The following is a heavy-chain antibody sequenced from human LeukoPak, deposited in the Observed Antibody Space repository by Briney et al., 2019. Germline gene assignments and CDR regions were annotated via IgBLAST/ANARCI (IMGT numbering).Heavy chain of an antibody. V-gene: IGHV1-46*01. CDR2: INPSGGST. CDR1: GYTLTELS. J-gene: IGHJ6*03. CDR3: ARGVKYYYGAGSYAPYYMDV. Sequence: ASVKVSCKVSGYTLTELSMHWVRQAPGKGLEWMGIINPSGGSTTYAQKYQGRVTMTRDMFTSTVYMELSSLRSEDTAVYYCARGVKYYYGAGSYAPYYMDVWGKGTTVTVSS. D-gene: IGHD3-10*01.